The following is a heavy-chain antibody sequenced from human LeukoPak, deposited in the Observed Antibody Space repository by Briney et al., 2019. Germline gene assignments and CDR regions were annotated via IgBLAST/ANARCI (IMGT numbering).Heavy chain of an antibody. J-gene: IGHJ4*02. V-gene: IGHV4-34*01. CDR2: IHHSGST. D-gene: IGHD6-13*01. CDR3: ARGSSLAAAGTGYSFDY. Sequence: SETLSLTCAVYGGSFSGDYWSWIRQPPGKGLEWIGEIHHSGSTNYNPSLKSRVTIPVDTSKNQSSLKLTSVTAADMAVYYCARGSSLAAAGTGYSFDYWGQGTQVTVSS. CDR1: GGSFSGDY.